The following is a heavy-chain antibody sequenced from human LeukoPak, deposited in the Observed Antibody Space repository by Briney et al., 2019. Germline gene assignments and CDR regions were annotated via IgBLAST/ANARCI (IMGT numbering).Heavy chain of an antibody. D-gene: IGHD4/OR15-4a*01. V-gene: IGHV4-30-4*01. Sequence: PSQTLSLTCTVSGGSISSGDYYWRWIRQPPGKGLEWIGYIYYSGSTYYNPSLKSRVTISVDTSKDQFFLKLSSVTAADTAMYYCARVRDWFDPWGQGTLVTVSS. CDR3: ARVRDWFDP. J-gene: IGHJ5*02. CDR1: GGSISSGDYY. CDR2: IYYSGST.